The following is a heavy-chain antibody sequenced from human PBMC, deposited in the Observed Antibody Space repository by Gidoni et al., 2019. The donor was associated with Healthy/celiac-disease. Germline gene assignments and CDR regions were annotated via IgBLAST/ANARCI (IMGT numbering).Heavy chain of an antibody. D-gene: IGHD3-10*01. CDR3: ARLYYYGSGSYYHFDY. Sequence: VKPSETLSLTCTVSGGSISSSSYYWGWIRQPPGKGLEWIGSIYYSGSTYYNPSLKSRVTISVDTSKNQFSLKLSSVTAADTAVYYCARLYYYGSGSYYHFDYWGQGTLVTVSS. CDR2: IYYSGST. CDR1: GGSISSSSYY. V-gene: IGHV4-39*01. J-gene: IGHJ4*02.